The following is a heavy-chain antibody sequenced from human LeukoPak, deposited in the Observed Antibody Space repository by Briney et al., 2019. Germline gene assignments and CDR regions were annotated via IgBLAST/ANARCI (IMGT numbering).Heavy chain of an antibody. CDR2: ISSNSSYI. CDR3: AKGSYYDSSGSFYFDY. V-gene: IGHV3-21*04. D-gene: IGHD3-22*01. CDR1: GFTFSSYS. J-gene: IGHJ4*02. Sequence: GGSLRLSCAASGFTFSSYSMNWVRQAPGKGLEWVSSISSNSSYIYYADSVKGRFTISRDNARNSLYLQMNSLRAEDTAAYYCAKGSYYDSSGSFYFDYWGQGTLVTVSS.